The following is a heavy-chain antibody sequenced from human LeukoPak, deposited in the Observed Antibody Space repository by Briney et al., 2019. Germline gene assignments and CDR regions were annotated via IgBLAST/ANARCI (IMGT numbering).Heavy chain of an antibody. D-gene: IGHD3-3*01. V-gene: IGHV4-34*01. CDR3: ARRGYDFWSGRGAFDI. CDR2: INHSGST. J-gene: IGHJ3*02. Sequence: PSETLSLTCTVSGGSISSYYWSWIRQPPGKGLEWIGEINHSGSTNYNPSLKSRVTISVDTSKTQFSLKLSSVTAADTAVYYCARRGYDFWSGRGAFDIWGQGTMVTVSS. CDR1: GGSISSYY.